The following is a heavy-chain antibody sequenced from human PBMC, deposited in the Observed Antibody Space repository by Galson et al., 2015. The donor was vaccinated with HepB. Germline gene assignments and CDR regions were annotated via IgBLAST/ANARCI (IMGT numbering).Heavy chain of an antibody. V-gene: IGHV1-18*04. D-gene: IGHD3-3*01. CDR3: ARDKQYDFWSGYYTGPTDY. J-gene: IGHJ4*02. Sequence: SVKVSCKASGYTFTSYGISWVRQAPGQGLEWMGWISAYNGNTNYAQKLQGRVTMTTDTSTSTAYMELRSLRSDDTAVYYCARDKQYDFWSGYYTGPTDYWGQGTLVTVSS. CDR2: ISAYNGNT. CDR1: GYTFTSYG.